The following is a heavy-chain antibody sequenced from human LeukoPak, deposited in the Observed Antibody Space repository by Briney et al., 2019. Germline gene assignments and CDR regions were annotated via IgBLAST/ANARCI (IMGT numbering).Heavy chain of an antibody. Sequence: SETLSLTCTVSGGSISSGGYYWSWIRQHPGKGLEWIGYIYYSGSTYYNPSLKSRVTISVDTSKNQFSLELSSVTAADTAVYYCVTYYYGSSAPKRNYWGQGILVTVSS. CDR3: VTYYYGSSAPKRNY. V-gene: IGHV4-31*03. J-gene: IGHJ4*02. CDR1: GGSISSGGYY. D-gene: IGHD3-22*01. CDR2: IYYSGST.